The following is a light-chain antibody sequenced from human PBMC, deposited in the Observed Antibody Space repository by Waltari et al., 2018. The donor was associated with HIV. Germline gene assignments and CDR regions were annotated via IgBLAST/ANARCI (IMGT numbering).Light chain of an antibody. CDR2: TTN. CDR3: ATWDDSLNGGV. V-gene: IGLV1-44*01. Sequence: QSVLTQPPSASGTPGQRVTISGSGSSSNIGNNPVNWYQHLPGTAPPLLIYTTNKRPAGVPDRVSGSKSGTSSSLAISGLQSEDEADYDCATWDDSLNGGVFGGGTKLTAL. CDR1: SSNIGNNP. J-gene: IGLJ3*02.